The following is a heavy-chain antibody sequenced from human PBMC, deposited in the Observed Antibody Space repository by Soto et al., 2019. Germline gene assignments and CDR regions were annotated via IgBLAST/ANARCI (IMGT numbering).Heavy chain of an antibody. Sequence: QLQLQESGSGLVKPSQTLSLTCAVSGGSISSGGYSWSWIRQPPGQGLEWIGYIYHSGSPYYNPSLKSGVIISVDRSKNQFSLKLSSVTAADTAVYYCAGWNYSDCSGNLAYWGQGTLVSVSS. CDR1: GGSISSGGYS. J-gene: IGHJ4*02. V-gene: IGHV4-30-2*01. D-gene: IGHD3-22*01. CDR2: IYHSGSP. CDR3: AGWNYSDCSGNLAY.